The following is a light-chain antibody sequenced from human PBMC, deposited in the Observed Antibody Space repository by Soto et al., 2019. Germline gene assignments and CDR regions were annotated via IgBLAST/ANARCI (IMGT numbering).Light chain of an antibody. CDR1: QSVSTY. Sequence: EIVLTQSPATLSLSPGERATLSCRASQSVSTYLAWYPQKPGQAPRLLIYDVSNRATGIPSRFSGSGSGTVFTLTISSLGPEDFAVYYCQQRYTFGQGTKLEIK. V-gene: IGKV3-11*01. J-gene: IGKJ2*01. CDR3: QQRYT. CDR2: DVS.